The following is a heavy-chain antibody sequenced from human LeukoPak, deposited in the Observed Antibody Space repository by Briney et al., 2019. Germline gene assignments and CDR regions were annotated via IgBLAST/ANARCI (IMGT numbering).Heavy chain of an antibody. Sequence: PGGSLRLSCAASGFTFSSYSMNWVRQAPGKGLEWVSYISSSSSTIYYADSVKGRFTISRDNAKNSLYLQMNSLRAEDTAVYYCARSGYSYGFDWGQGTLVTVSS. J-gene: IGHJ4*02. V-gene: IGHV3-48*01. CDR3: ARSGYSYGFD. CDR2: ISSSSSTI. CDR1: GFTFSSYS. D-gene: IGHD5-18*01.